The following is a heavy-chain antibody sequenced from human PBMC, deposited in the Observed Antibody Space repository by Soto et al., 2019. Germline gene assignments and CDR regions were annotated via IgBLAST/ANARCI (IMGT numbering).Heavy chain of an antibody. CDR1: GFDFSSQV. V-gene: IGHV3-23*01. J-gene: IGHJ5*02. CDR3: VKALPLWSGYSFPENH. Sequence: EVQLFESGGGLVQPGESLRLSCVGSGFDFSSQVMSWVRQAPGKGLEWVSSVSGSGGSKHFPDFLKDRFSSSRDNTKNPLNLEINSLRVENTSVYYCVKALPLWSGYSFPENHWGQGTLVTVSS. D-gene: IGHD3-3*01. CDR2: VSGSGGSK.